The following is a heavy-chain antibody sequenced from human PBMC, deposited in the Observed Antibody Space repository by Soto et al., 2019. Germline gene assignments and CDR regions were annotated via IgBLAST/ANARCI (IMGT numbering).Heavy chain of an antibody. J-gene: IGHJ5*02. CDR3: ARDRGYHQQLVWLDP. CDR1: GYTFTSYA. Sequence: GASVKVSCKASGYTFTSYAMHWVRQAPGQRLEWMGWINAGNGNTKYSQKFQGRVTITRDTSASTAYMELSSLRSEDTAVYYCARDRGYHQQLVWLDPWGQGTLVTVSS. V-gene: IGHV1-3*01. CDR2: INAGNGNT. D-gene: IGHD6-6*01.